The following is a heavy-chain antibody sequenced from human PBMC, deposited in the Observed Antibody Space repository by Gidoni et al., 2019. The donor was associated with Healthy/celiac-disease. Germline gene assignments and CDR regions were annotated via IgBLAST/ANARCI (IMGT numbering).Heavy chain of an antibody. D-gene: IGHD2-15*01. CDR3: ARGSDIVVVVAAKMTYGMDV. CDR2: INHSGST. CDR1: GGSFSGYY. J-gene: IGHJ6*02. V-gene: IGHV4-34*01. Sequence: QVQLQQWGAGLLKPSETLSLTCAVYGGSFSGYYWSWIRQPPGKGLEWIGEINHSGSTNYNPSLKSRVTISVDTSKNQFSLKLSSVTAADTAVYYCARGSDIVVVVAAKMTYGMDVWGQGTTVTVSS.